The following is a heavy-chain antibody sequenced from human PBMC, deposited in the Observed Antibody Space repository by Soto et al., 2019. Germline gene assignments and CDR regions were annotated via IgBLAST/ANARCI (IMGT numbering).Heavy chain of an antibody. CDR2: IIPIFGTA. J-gene: IGHJ5*02. CDR3: ARGGGYCSGGSCYRIQNWFDP. V-gene: IGHV1-69*12. CDR1: GGTFSSYA. Sequence: QVQLVQSGAEVKKPGSSVKVSCKASGGTFSSYAISWVRQAPGQGLEWMGGIIPIFGTANYAQKFQGRVTIPADESTSTAYMELSSLRSEDTAVYYCARGGGYCSGGSCYRIQNWFDPWGQGTLVTVSS. D-gene: IGHD2-15*01.